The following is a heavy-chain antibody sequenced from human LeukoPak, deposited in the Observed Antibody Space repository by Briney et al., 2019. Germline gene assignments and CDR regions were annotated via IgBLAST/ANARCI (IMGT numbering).Heavy chain of an antibody. D-gene: IGHD3-22*01. CDR3: ARAPGGGYYSYYFDY. CDR1: GGSVSSGSYY. Sequence: SETLSLTCTVSGGSVSSGSYYWSWIRQPPGKGLEWIGYIYYSGSTNYNPSLKSRVTISLDTSKNQFSLKLSSVTAADTAVYYCARAPGGGYYSYYFDYWGQGTLVTVSS. V-gene: IGHV4-61*01. J-gene: IGHJ4*02. CDR2: IYYSGST.